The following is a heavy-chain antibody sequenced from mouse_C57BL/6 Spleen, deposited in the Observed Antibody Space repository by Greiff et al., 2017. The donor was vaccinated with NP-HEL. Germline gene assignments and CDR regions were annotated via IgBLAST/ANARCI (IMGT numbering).Heavy chain of an antibody. V-gene: IGHV1-18*01. Sequence: VQLKESGPELVKPGASVKIPCKASGYTFTDYNMDWVKQSHGKSLEWIGDINPNNGGTIYNQKFKGKATLTVDKSSSTAYMELRSLTSEDTAVYYCARLYGSSYPYYFDYWGQGTTLTVSS. CDR2: INPNNGGT. J-gene: IGHJ2*01. CDR1: GYTFTDYN. CDR3: ARLYGSSYPYYFDY. D-gene: IGHD1-1*01.